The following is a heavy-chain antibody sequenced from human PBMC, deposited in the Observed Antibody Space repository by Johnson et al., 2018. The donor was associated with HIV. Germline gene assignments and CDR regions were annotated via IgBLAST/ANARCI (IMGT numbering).Heavy chain of an antibody. J-gene: IGHJ3*02. CDR1: GFTFSSYG. D-gene: IGHD2-2*01. CDR2: TQYDGSNI. V-gene: IGHV3-33*08. CDR3: ARVAGYGYCSSTSCVPRDAFDI. Sequence: QVQLVESGGGVVQPGRSLRLSCAASGFTFSSYGMHWVRQAPGKGLEWVAFTQYDGSNIYYADSVKGRFTISRDNSKNTLYLQVNSLRAEDTAVYYCARVAGYGYCSSTSCVPRDAFDIWGQGTMVTVSS.